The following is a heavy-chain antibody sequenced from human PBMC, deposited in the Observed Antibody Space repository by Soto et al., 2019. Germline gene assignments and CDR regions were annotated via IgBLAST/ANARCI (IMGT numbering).Heavy chain of an antibody. CDR1: GGSISRYY. J-gene: IGHJ4*02. CDR3: VRSYCSGGTCLLYYFDY. D-gene: IGHD2-15*01. CDR2: IYYSGST. Sequence: QVQLQESGPGLVKPSETLSLTCTVSGGSISRYYWSWIRQPPGKGLEWIGCIYYSGSTNYNHSLKRLVTISLDTSKNQFSLKLSSVTAADTAVYYCVRSYCSGGTCLLYYFDYWGQGTLVTVSS. V-gene: IGHV4-59*01.